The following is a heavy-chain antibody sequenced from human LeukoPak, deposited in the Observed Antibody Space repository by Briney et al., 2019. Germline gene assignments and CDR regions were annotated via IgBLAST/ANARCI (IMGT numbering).Heavy chain of an antibody. D-gene: IGHD3-16*01. J-gene: IGHJ6*02. V-gene: IGHV3-7*03. CDR1: GFTFSNYG. Sequence: GGSLRLSFAASGFTFSNYGMSWARQAPGKGLEWVASINHNGNVNYYVDSVKGRFTSSRDNAKNSLYLQMSNLRAEDTAVYFCARGGGLDVWGQGATVSVSS. CDR3: ARGGGLDV. CDR2: INHNGNVN.